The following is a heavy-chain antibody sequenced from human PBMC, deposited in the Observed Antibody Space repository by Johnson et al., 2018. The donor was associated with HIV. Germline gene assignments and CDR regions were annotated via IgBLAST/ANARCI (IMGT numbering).Heavy chain of an antibody. V-gene: IGHV3-30*02. CDR1: GFTFSSYG. CDR3: DCIVGATRDAFDI. Sequence: QVQLVESGGGVVQPGGSLRLSCAASGFTFSSYGMHWVRQAPGKGLEWVAFIRYDGSIKYYVDSVKGRFTISRDNSKNTLYLQMNSLIAEDTAVYYCDCIVGATRDAFDIWGQGTMVTVSS. D-gene: IGHD1-26*01. CDR2: IRYDGSIK. J-gene: IGHJ3*02.